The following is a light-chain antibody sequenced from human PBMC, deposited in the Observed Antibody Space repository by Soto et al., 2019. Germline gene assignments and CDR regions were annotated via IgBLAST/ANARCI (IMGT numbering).Light chain of an antibody. CDR1: QSISTN. CDR3: QQYGDLPWT. V-gene: IGKV3-20*01. Sequence: EIVMTQSPATLSLSPGERATLFCKASQSISTNLAWYQQKPGQAPRLLIYGASSRATGIPDRFSGSGSGTDFTLTIDRLESEDFAVYFCQQYGDLPWTFGQGTKVDIK. J-gene: IGKJ1*01. CDR2: GAS.